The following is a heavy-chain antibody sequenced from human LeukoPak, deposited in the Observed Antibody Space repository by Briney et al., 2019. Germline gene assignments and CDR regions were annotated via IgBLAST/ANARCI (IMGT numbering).Heavy chain of an antibody. CDR2: IIPIFGTA. CDR1: GGTFSSYA. Sequence: GASVKVSCKASGGTFSSYAISWVRQAPGQGLEWMGGIIPIFGTANYAQKFQGRVTITADESTSTAYMELSSLRSEDTAVYYCARVDSGYSYGLNWFDPWGQGTLVTVSS. V-gene: IGHV1-69*13. J-gene: IGHJ5*02. D-gene: IGHD5-18*01. CDR3: ARVDSGYSYGLNWFDP.